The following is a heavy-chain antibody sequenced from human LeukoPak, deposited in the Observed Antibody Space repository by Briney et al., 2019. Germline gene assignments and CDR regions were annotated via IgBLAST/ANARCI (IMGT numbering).Heavy chain of an antibody. CDR1: GFTFDDYA. V-gene: IGHV3-9*01. D-gene: IGHD5-18*01. J-gene: IGHJ4*02. Sequence: GGSLRLSCAASGFTFDDYAMHWVRQAPGKGLEWVSGISWNSGSIGYADTVKGRFTISRDNAKNSLYLQMNSLRAEDTALYYCAKDIRGYSYGIIDYWGQGTLVTVSS. CDR2: ISWNSGSI. CDR3: AKDIRGYSYGIIDY.